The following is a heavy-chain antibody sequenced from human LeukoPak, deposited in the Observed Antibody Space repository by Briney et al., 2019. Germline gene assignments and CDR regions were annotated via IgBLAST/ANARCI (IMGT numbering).Heavy chain of an antibody. D-gene: IGHD1-1*01. CDR3: AARKLERRAYYYYGMDV. CDR1: GYTLTELS. Sequence: ASVKVSCKVSGYTLTELSMHWVRQAPGKGLEWMGGFDPEDGETIYAQKFQGRVTMTEDTSTDTAYMELSSLRSEDTAVYYCAARKLERRAYYYYGMDVWGQGTTVTVS. J-gene: IGHJ6*02. V-gene: IGHV1-24*01. CDR2: FDPEDGET.